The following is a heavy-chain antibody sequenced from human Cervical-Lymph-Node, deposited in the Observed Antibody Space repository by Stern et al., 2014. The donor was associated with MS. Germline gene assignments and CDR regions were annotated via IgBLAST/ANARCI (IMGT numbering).Heavy chain of an antibody. J-gene: IGHJ4*02. CDR3: ALIVRGVLKN. CDR1: GFSLSTTGVG. Sequence: QITLKESGPTLVKPTQTLTLTCTFSGFSLSTTGVGVGWIRQPPGKAPEWLALIYWGDDKRYSPSLRSRLTITKDTSKSQVVLTMSNMDPVDTGTHYCALIVRGVLKNWGQGTLVTVSS. CDR2: IYWGDDK. V-gene: IGHV2-5*02. D-gene: IGHD3-10*01.